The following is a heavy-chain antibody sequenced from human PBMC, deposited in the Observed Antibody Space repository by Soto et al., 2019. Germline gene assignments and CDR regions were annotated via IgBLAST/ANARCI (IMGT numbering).Heavy chain of an antibody. J-gene: IGHJ4*02. V-gene: IGHV4-61*08. CDR3: ARVSTSDWYFDY. Sequence: SETLSLTCTVSGGSVSSGGYYGSWIRQPPGKGLEWIGYIYYSGSTNYNPSLKSRVTISVDTSKNQFSLKLSSVTAADTAVYYCARVSTSDWYFDYWGQGTLVTVSS. D-gene: IGHD3-9*01. CDR2: IYYSGST. CDR1: GGSVSSGGYY.